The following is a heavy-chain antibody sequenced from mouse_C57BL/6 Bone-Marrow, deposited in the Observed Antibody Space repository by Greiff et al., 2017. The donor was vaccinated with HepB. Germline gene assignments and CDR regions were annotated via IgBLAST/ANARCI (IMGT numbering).Heavy chain of an antibody. CDR1: GFNIKNTY. Sequence: VQLQQSVAELVRPGASVKLSCTASGFNIKNTYMHWVKQRPEQGLEWIGRIDPANGNTKYAPKFQGKATITADTSSNTAYLQLSSLTSEDTAIYYCARTLITTVVATNYFDYWGQGTTLTVSS. CDR2: IDPANGNT. CDR3: ARTLITTVVATNYFDY. J-gene: IGHJ2*01. D-gene: IGHD1-1*01. V-gene: IGHV14-3*01.